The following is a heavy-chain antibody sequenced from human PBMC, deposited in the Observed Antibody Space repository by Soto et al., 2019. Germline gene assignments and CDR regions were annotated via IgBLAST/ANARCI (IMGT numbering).Heavy chain of an antibody. D-gene: IGHD3-10*01. CDR1: GVSISSGNW. Sequence: QVKLQESGPGLATPSGTLSLTCAVSGVSISSGNWWTWVRQSPQRGLEYLGEIFHDGTANYYPSFERRVAIAVDTSKNQFSLKLTSVTAADTAIYFCARLVYDTRLNYMYFDFWGQGTLVTVSS. V-gene: IGHV4-4*02. CDR2: IFHDGTA. J-gene: IGHJ4*02. CDR3: ARLVYDTRLNYMYFDF.